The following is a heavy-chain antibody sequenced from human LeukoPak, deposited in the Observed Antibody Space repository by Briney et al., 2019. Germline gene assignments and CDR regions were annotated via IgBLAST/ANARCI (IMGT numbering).Heavy chain of an antibody. D-gene: IGHD2-2*01. V-gene: IGHV5-51*01. Sequence: RGESLKISCKGSGYSFTSYWIGWVRQMPGKGLEWMGIIYPGDSDTRYSPSFQGQVTISADKSISTAYLQWSSLKASDTAMYYCARKRDYCSSTSCNPWDGYMDVWGKGTTVTVSS. J-gene: IGHJ6*03. CDR1: GYSFTSYW. CDR2: IYPGDSDT. CDR3: ARKRDYCSSTSCNPWDGYMDV.